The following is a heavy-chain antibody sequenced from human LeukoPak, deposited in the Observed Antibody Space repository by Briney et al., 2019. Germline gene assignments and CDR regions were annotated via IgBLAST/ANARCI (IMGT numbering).Heavy chain of an antibody. CDR2: FGISGTI. CDR1: GFTLSTYE. D-gene: IGHD3-22*01. J-gene: IGHJ4*02. Sequence: GGSLRLSCAASGFTLSTYEMHWVRQAPGKGLEWVSYFGISGTIIYAESVKGRFTISRDSAKNSLYLEMNSLRVDDTAVYYCAGFGYYPYWGQGTPVTVSS. CDR3: AGFGYYPY. V-gene: IGHV3-69-1*01.